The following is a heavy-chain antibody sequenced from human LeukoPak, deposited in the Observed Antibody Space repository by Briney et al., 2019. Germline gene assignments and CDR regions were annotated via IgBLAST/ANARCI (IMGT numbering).Heavy chain of an antibody. V-gene: IGHV1-8*01. J-gene: IGHJ4*02. CDR2: MNPNSGNT. CDR3: ARNVAGSRQFDS. D-gene: IGHD3-10*01. CDR1: GYTFTSYD. Sequence: ASVKASCKASGYTFTSYDINWVRQATGQGLEWMGWMNPNSGNTGYAQKFQGRVIMTRNTSISTAYMDLSSLRSEDTAVYYCARNVAGSRQFDSWGQGTLVTVSS.